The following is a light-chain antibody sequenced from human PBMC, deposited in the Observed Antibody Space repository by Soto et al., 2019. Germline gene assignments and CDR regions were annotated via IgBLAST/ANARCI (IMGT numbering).Light chain of an antibody. CDR1: QNVNNW. V-gene: IGKV1-5*01. CDR2: DAS. CDR3: QQYNTYWE. J-gene: IGKJ1*01. Sequence: DIQMTQFPSALSASVGDRVTITCRASQNVNNWLAWYQHKPGKAPQLLIYDASVLETGVPSRFSGSGSGTEFTLAISGLQSDDFATYSCQQYNTYWEFGTGAKADI.